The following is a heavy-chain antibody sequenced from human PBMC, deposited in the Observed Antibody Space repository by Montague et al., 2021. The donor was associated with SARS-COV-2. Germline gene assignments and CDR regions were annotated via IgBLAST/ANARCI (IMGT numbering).Heavy chain of an antibody. Sequence: SETLSLTCTVSGGTVRDYYWNRIRQTPGKGLEWIGYIFYNGYTKYNPSLESRVTLSVDTPGNQFFLSLRSVTAPDTATYFCARHSVSEDGTFFRSYFDPWGQGAQVIVSS. J-gene: IGHJ5*02. CDR3: ARHSVSEDGTFFRSYFDP. V-gene: IGHV4-59*08. CDR2: IFYNGYT. D-gene: IGHD1-1*01. CDR1: GGTVRDYY.